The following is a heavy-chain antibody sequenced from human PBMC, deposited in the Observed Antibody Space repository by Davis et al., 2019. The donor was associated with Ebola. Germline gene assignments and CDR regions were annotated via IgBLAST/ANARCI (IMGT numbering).Heavy chain of an antibody. CDR1: GFAFSTYA. V-gene: IGHV3-23*01. D-gene: IGHD1-26*01. CDR2: ISGIGANA. J-gene: IGHJ4*02. CDR3: ASGTYRLGDY. Sequence: GESLKISCVASGFAFSTYAMSWVRQAPGKGLEWVSGISGIGANADYADSVKGRFTISRDNSKSTLYLRLTSLTVDDTAIYYCASGTYRLGDYWGQGALVTVSS.